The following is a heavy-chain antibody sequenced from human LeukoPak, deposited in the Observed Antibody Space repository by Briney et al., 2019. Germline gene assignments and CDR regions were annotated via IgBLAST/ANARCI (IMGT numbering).Heavy chain of an antibody. V-gene: IGHV3-7*01. CDR3: AREGAYCSTTSCYGLRAFDI. Sequence: PGGSLRLSCVASGFTSTTYWMSWVRQAPGKGLEWVANIKQDGSENYYVDSVKGRFTISRDNAKTSLYLQMNSLRAEDTAIYYCAREGAYCSTTSCYGLRAFDIWGQGTMVTVSS. CDR1: GFTSTTYW. CDR2: IKQDGSEN. D-gene: IGHD2-2*01. J-gene: IGHJ3*02.